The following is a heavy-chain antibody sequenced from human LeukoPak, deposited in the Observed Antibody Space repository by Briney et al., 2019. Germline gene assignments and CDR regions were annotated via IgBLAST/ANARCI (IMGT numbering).Heavy chain of an antibody. Sequence: GASVKISCKASGGTFSSYAISWVRQAPGQGLEWMGRIIPIFGTANYAQKFQGRVTITTDESTSTAYMELSSLRSEDTAVYYCAPTWGGGSRYFDLWGRGTLVTVSS. V-gene: IGHV1-69*05. CDR1: GGTFSSYA. CDR3: APTWGGGSRYFDL. CDR2: IIPIFGTA. D-gene: IGHD2-15*01. J-gene: IGHJ2*01.